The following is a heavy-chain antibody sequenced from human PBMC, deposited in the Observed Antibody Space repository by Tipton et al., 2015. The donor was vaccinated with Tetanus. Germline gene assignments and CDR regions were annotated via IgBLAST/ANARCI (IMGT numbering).Heavy chain of an antibody. Sequence: SLRLSCAASGFTFSSYSMNWVRQAPGKGLEWVSSISSGSSYIYYADSVKGRFTISRDNAKNSLYLQMNSLRAEDTAVYYCARDPKGYYDILTGIDYWGQGTLVTVSS. CDR3: ARDPKGYYDILTGIDY. CDR1: GFTFSSYS. J-gene: IGHJ4*02. CDR2: ISSGSSYI. D-gene: IGHD3-9*01. V-gene: IGHV3-21*01.